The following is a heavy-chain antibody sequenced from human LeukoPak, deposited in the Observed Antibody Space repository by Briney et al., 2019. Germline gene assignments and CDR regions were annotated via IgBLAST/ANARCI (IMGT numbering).Heavy chain of an antibody. CDR2: IKQDGSEK. CDR1: GFTFSSYW. V-gene: IGHV3-7*01. CDR3: ARGKSSWQWLGGPLFL. D-gene: IGHD6-19*01. Sequence: GGSLRLSCAASGFTFSSYWMSWVRQAPGKGLEWVANIKQDGSEKYYVDSVKGRFTISRDNAKNSLYLQMNSLRAEDTAVYYCARGKSSWQWLGGPLFLWGQGTLVTVSS. J-gene: IGHJ4*02.